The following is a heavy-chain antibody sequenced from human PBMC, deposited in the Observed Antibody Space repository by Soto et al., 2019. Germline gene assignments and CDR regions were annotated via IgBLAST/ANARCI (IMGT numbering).Heavy chain of an antibody. CDR3: ARDRAGALYFDY. J-gene: IGHJ4*02. CDR1: GGSISSGGYY. V-gene: IGHV4-31*03. D-gene: IGHD6-13*01. Sequence: QVQLQESGPGLVKPSQTLSLTCTVSGGSISSGGYYWSWIRQHPGKGLEWIGYIYYSGSTYYNPSLKSRVTISVDTSKNQFSLKLSSVTAADSAVYYCARDRAGALYFDYWGQGTLVTVSS. CDR2: IYYSGST.